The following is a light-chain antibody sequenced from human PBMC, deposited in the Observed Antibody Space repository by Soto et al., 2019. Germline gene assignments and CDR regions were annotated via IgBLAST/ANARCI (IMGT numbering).Light chain of an antibody. CDR2: AAS. Sequence: DIQMTQSPSSLSASVVDRVTITCLASQSISSYLNWYQQKPGKAPKFLIYAASNLQSGVPSRFSGSGSGTDFTLTISSLQPEDFATYYCQQSYSSPQTFGQGTKVDIK. V-gene: IGKV1-39*01. J-gene: IGKJ1*01. CDR1: QSISSY. CDR3: QQSYSSPQT.